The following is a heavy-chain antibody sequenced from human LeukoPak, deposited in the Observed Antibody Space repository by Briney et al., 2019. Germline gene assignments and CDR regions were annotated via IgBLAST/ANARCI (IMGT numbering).Heavy chain of an antibody. CDR2: IIPIFGTA. J-gene: IGHJ4*02. D-gene: IGHD4-23*01. Sequence: SVKVSCKASGGTFSSYAISWVRQAPGQGLEWMGGIIPIFGTANYAQKFQGRVTITADESTRTASMELSSLRSEDTAVYYCARSPDYGGTYFDYWGQGTLVTVSS. CDR1: GGTFSSYA. V-gene: IGHV1-69*13. CDR3: ARSPDYGGTYFDY.